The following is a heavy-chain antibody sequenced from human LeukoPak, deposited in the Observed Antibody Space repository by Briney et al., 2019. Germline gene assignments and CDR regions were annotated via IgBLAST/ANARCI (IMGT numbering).Heavy chain of an antibody. CDR3: ASDPNYYDSSGFISLGY. CDR2: INPNSGGT. J-gene: IGHJ4*02. CDR1: GYTFTGYY. D-gene: IGHD3-22*01. V-gene: IGHV1-2*02. Sequence: ASVKVSCKASGYTFTGYYMHWVRQAPGQGLEWMGWINPNSGGTNYAQKFQGRVTMTRDTSISTAYMELSRLRSDDTAVYYCASDPNYYDSSGFISLGYWGQGTLVTVSS.